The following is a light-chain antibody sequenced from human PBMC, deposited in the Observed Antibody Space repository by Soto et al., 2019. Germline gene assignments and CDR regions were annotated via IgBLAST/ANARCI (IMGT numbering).Light chain of an antibody. CDR3: QQYHKWTPST. CDR1: QSVSDN. J-gene: IGKJ1*01. Sequence: EIVMTQSPATLSVYPGERVTLSCRASQSVSDNLAWYQQKPGQPPRLLIYGDATRAAGIPARFSGSGSGTEFTLTISRLQSEDVAIYYCQQYHKWTPSTFGQGTKVDIK. V-gene: IGKV3D-15*01. CDR2: GDA.